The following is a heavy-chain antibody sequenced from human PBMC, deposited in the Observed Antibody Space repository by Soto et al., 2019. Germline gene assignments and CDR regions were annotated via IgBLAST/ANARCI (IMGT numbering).Heavy chain of an antibody. J-gene: IGHJ3*02. D-gene: IGHD2-15*01. Sequence: PGVSLRLACAASGFSFSSYAMSWVRQAPGKGLEWVSAIRGSGGSTYYADSVKGRFTISRDNSKNTLYLQMNSLRAEDTAVYYCAKGYCSGGSCRSDAFDIWGQGTMVTVS. CDR1: GFSFSSYA. V-gene: IGHV3-23*01. CDR3: AKGYCSGGSCRSDAFDI. CDR2: IRGSGGST.